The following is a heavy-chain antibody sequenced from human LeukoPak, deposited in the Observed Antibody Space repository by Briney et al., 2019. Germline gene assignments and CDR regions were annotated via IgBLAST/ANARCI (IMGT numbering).Heavy chain of an antibody. CDR3: PTQNNSYFDY. Sequence: ASVKVSCKASGYSFTGYSMHWVRQAPGQGLEWMGWINPNSGGTKFAQKLQGRVTMTRDTSISTAYMEVSRLRSDDTVVYYCPTQNNSYFDYWGQGTLVTVSS. J-gene: IGHJ4*02. CDR2: INPNSGGT. CDR1: GYSFTGYS. D-gene: IGHD1-20*01. V-gene: IGHV1-2*02.